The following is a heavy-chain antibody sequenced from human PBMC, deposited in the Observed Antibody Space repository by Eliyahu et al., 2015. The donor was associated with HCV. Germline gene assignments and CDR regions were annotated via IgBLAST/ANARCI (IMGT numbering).Heavy chain of an antibody. CDR2: IHYSGST. J-gene: IGHJ5*02. Sequence: QVQLQESGPGLVKPSETLSLTCTVSGGSITTYXWSWIRQPPGKGLEWIGYIHYSGSTNYNPSLKSRVTMSLDTSKNQFSLNLTSVAAADTAVYYCASGGGGIAVAGTGGWFDPWGQGTLVTVSS. D-gene: IGHD6-19*01. V-gene: IGHV4-59*01. CDR3: ASGGGGIAVAGTGGWFDP. CDR1: GGSITTYX.